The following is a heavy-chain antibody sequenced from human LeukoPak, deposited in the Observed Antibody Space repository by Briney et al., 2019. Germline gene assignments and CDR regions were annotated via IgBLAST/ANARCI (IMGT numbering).Heavy chain of an antibody. J-gene: IGHJ6*02. Sequence: ASVKVSCKASGCTFTSYYMHWVRQAPGQGLEWMGWINPNSGGANYAQKFQGRVTMTRDTSISTAYMELSRLRSDDTAVYYCARDLPIMVRGVINLYYYYGMDVWGQGTTVTVSS. CDR3: ARDLPIMVRGVINLYYYYGMDV. CDR1: GCTFTSYY. V-gene: IGHV1-2*02. CDR2: INPNSGGA. D-gene: IGHD3-10*01.